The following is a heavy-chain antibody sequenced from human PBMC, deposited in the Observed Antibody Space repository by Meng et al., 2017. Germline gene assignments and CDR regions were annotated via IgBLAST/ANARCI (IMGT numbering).Heavy chain of an antibody. J-gene: IGHJ5*02. CDR1: GYSISSGYY. CDR2: IYHSGST. V-gene: IGHV4-38-2*02. D-gene: IGHD2-15*01. CDR3: ARGSIVVVVAAPENWFDP. Sequence: SETLSLTCTVSGYSISSGYYWGWIRQPPGKGLEWIGSIYHSGSTYYNPSLKSRVTISVDTSKNQFSLKLSSVTAADTAVYYCARGSIVVVVAAPENWFDPWGQGTLVTVSS.